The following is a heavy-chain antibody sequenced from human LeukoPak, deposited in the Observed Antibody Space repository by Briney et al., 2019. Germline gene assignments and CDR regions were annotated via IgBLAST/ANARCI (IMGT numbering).Heavy chain of an antibody. D-gene: IGHD2-21*02. Sequence: SGGSLRLSCAASGFTLSSYAMSWVRQAPGKGLEWVSAISGSGGSTYYADSVKGRFTISRDNSKNTLYLQMNSLRAEDTAVYYCAKGGEAYCGGDCSHDYWGQGTLVTVSS. CDR2: ISGSGGST. J-gene: IGHJ4*02. CDR1: GFTLSSYA. V-gene: IGHV3-23*01. CDR3: AKGGEAYCGGDCSHDY.